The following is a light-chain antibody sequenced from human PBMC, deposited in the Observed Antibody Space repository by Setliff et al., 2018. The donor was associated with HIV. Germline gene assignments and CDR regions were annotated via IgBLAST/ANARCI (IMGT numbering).Light chain of an antibody. CDR1: SSNIGSNT. CDR2: RNN. CDR3: AAWDDSLNGFYV. J-gene: IGLJ1*01. V-gene: IGLV1-44*01. Sequence: QSVLTQPPSAPGTPGQRVTISCSGSSSNIGSNTVNWYQQLPGTAPKLLIYRNNQRPSGVPDRFSGSKSGTSASLAISGLQSEDEADYYCAAWDDSLNGFYVFGTGTKVTVL.